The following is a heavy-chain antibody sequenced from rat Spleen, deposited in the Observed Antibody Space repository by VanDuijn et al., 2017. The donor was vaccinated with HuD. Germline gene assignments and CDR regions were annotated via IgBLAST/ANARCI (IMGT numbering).Heavy chain of an antibody. Sequence: EVQLVESGGGLVQPGRSLKLSCAASGFTFSNYYMAWVRQAPTKGLEWVASISSGGGNTYYRDSVKGRFTISRDNAKNTLYLEMDSLRSEDTATYYCARHNSGYGVMDAWGQGASVTVSS. CDR1: GFTFSNYY. D-gene: IGHD4-3*01. J-gene: IGHJ4*01. CDR2: ISSGGGNT. CDR3: ARHNSGYGVMDA. V-gene: IGHV5-25*01.